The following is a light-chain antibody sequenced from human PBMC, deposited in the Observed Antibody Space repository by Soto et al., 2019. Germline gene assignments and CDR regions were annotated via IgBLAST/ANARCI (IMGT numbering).Light chain of an antibody. CDR3: QQYGSSPRWT. CDR2: GAS. J-gene: IGKJ1*01. CDR1: QSSSTY. V-gene: IGKV3-20*01. Sequence: EIVLTQSPGTLSLSPGERATLSCRASQSSSTYLAWCQQKPGQTPSLLIYGASSRATGIPDRFSASGSGTAFTLTISRLEPEAFAVYYCQQYGSSPRWTFGQGTKVEIK.